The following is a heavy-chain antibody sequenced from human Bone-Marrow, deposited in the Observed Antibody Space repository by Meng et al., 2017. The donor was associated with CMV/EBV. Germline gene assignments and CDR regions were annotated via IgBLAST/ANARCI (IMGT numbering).Heavy chain of an antibody. V-gene: IGHV4-39*07. D-gene: IGHD2/OR15-2a*01. Sequence: GSLRLSCTVSGRSISSSSYYWGWIRQPPGKGLEWMGSIYYSGTTYYNSSLKSRVTMSVDTSKNQFSLKLNSVTAADTAVYYCAKEIQIGADYWGQGTLVTVSS. CDR2: IYYSGTT. CDR1: GRSISSSSYY. J-gene: IGHJ4*02. CDR3: AKEIQIGADY.